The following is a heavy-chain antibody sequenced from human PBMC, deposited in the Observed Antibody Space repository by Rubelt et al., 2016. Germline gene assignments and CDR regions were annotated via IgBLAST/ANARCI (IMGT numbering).Heavy chain of an antibody. CDR1: GGSFGDNY. Sequence: QVQLQQWGAGLLKPSETLSLICAVYGGSFGDNYWSWIRQPPGKGLEWIGSIYYSGSTYYNPSLKSRVTITGDTSKNQFSLKLVSVTAADTAVYDCARQVSPYSGDWYTGWRWFDPWGQGTLVTVSS. D-gene: IGHD6-13*01. CDR3: ARQVSPYSGDWYTGWRWFDP. CDR2: IYYSGST. J-gene: IGHJ5*02. V-gene: IGHV4-34*01.